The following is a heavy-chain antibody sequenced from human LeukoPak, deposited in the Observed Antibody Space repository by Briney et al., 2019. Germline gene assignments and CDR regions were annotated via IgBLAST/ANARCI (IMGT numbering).Heavy chain of an antibody. Sequence: ASVKVSCKASGYTFTGYYVHWVRQAPGQGLEWMGWINPNSGGTNYAQKFQGRVTMTRDTSISTAYMELSRLRSDDTAVYYCARVNLRGSQYNWFDPWGQGTLVTVSS. CDR1: GYTFTGYY. CDR2: INPNSGGT. D-gene: IGHD1-26*01. CDR3: ARVNLRGSQYNWFDP. J-gene: IGHJ5*02. V-gene: IGHV1-2*02.